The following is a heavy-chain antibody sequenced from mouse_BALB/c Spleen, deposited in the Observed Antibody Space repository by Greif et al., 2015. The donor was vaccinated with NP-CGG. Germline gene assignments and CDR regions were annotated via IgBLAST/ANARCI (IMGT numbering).Heavy chain of an antibody. V-gene: IGHV1-14*01. CDR1: GYTFTSYV. J-gene: IGHJ4*01. CDR3: ARSGPVSTMTTRAMDY. Sequence: VQLKESGPELVKPGASVKMSCKASGYTFTSYVMHWVKQKPGQGLEWIGYINPYNDGTKYNEKFKGKATLTSDESSSTAYMELSSLTSEDSAVYYCARSGPVSTMTTRAMDYWGQGTSVTVSS. D-gene: IGHD2-4*01. CDR2: INPYNDGT.